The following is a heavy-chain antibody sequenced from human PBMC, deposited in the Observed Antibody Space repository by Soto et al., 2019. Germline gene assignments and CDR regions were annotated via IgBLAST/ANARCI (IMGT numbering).Heavy chain of an antibody. CDR2: ITSAGSHI. CDR3: VTGILVSVRIDDGRDV. V-gene: IGHV3-21*01. Sequence: EVQLVESGGGLVKPGGSLRLSCAASGLTFSNYNMNWVRQPPGTGLEWVSSITSAGSHIYYSESLKGRVTISRDNAKNSLFIQMYSVTAEDTAPYFCVTGILVSVRIDDGRDVWGQGTTVTVSS. J-gene: IGHJ6*02. CDR1: GLTFSNYN. D-gene: IGHD2-15*01.